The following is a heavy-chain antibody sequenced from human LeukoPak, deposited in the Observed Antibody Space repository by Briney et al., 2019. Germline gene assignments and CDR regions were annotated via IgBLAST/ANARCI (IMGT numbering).Heavy chain of an antibody. Sequence: TGGSLRLSCAASGFTVSSNYMSWVRQAPGKGLAWVSVIYSGGSTYYADSVKGRFTISRHNSKNTLYLQMNSLRAEDTAVYYCARARTVRGNYGMDVWGQGTTVTVSS. D-gene: IGHD3-10*01. CDR1: GFTVSSNY. CDR2: IYSGGST. CDR3: ARARTVRGNYGMDV. V-gene: IGHV3-53*04. J-gene: IGHJ6*02.